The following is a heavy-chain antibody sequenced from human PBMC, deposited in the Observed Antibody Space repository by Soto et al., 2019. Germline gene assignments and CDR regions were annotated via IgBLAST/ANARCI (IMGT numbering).Heavy chain of an antibody. Sequence: ESGGGLVQPGGSLRLSCAASGFSFSSYAMSWVRQAPGKGLEWVSDISASGRSTKNADSVKGRFTISRDNSKNTLYLQMNTLRADDTAVYYCARGKDPIDYWGQGTLVTVSS. J-gene: IGHJ4*02. V-gene: IGHV3-23*01. CDR2: ISASGRST. CDR3: ARGKDPIDY. D-gene: IGHD2-15*01. CDR1: GFSFSSYA.